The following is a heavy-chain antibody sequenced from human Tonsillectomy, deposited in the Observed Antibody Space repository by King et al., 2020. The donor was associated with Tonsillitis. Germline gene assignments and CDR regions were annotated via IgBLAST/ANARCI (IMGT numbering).Heavy chain of an antibody. CDR3: ARESETMAAWGSWFDP. Sequence: QLQESGPGLVKPSETLSLTCTVSGASISSDYWRWIRQPPGKGLEWIGYISYSGITNYNPSIKSRVTISVDTSKNQFSLRLTSVTAADTAMYYCARESETMAAWGSWFDPWGQGTLVTVSS. V-gene: IGHV4-59*01. J-gene: IGHJ5*02. D-gene: IGHD5-24*01. CDR2: ISYSGIT. CDR1: GASISSDY.